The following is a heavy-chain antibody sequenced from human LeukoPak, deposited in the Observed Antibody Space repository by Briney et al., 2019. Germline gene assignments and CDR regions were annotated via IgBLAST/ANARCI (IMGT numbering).Heavy chain of an antibody. CDR3: LREGGVPPWT. V-gene: IGHV1-3*01. Sequence: ASVKVSCKASGYTFTSYSMHWLRQAPGQRPEWMGSVNAATGNTEYSQSLQGRVTITRDTSASTAYMELSSLRSEDTAMYFCLREGGVPPWTWGQGTLVTVSS. D-gene: IGHD1-1*01. CDR2: VNAATGNT. J-gene: IGHJ5*02. CDR1: GYTFTSYS.